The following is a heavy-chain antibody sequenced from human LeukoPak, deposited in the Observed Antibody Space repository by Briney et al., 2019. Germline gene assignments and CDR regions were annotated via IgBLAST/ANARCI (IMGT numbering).Heavy chain of an antibody. Sequence: ASVKVSCKASGYMFTGYYMHWVRQAPGQGLEWMGWINPNSGGTNYAQKFQGRVTMTRDTSISTAYMELSSLRSDDTAVYYCAGGYCSGDCFTLFDYWGQGTLVTVSS. CDR2: INPNSGGT. CDR3: AGGYCSGDCFTLFDY. J-gene: IGHJ4*02. V-gene: IGHV1-2*02. D-gene: IGHD2-21*02. CDR1: GYMFTGYY.